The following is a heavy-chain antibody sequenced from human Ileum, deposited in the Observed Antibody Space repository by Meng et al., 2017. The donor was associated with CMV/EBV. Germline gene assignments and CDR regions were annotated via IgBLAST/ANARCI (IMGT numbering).Heavy chain of an antibody. D-gene: IGHD3-3*01. CDR2: IYYSGST. Sequence: AGGSVSSGSYDWSWIRQPPGKGLEWIGYIYYSGSTNYNPSLKSRVTISVDTSKNQFSLKLSSVTAADTAVYYCASSLSGVANLIDYWGQGTLVTVSS. CDR1: GGSVSSGSYD. J-gene: IGHJ4*02. CDR3: ASSLSGVANLIDY. V-gene: IGHV4-61*01.